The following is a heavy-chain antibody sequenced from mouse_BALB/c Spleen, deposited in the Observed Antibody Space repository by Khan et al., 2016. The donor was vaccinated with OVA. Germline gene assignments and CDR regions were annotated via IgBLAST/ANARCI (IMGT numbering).Heavy chain of an antibody. J-gene: IGHJ4*01. CDR2: ISSAGTFT. Sequence: EVELVESGGDLVKPGGSLKLSCAASGFTFSTYGMSWVRQTPDKRLEWVATISSAGTFTYYPDSVKGRFTISRDNAKNTLYLQVNILRSEDRDRYCWSRHVVGIIDYWGQGTSLTVSS. CDR1: GFTFSTYG. CDR3: SRHVVGIIDY. D-gene: IGHD1-1*02. V-gene: IGHV5-6*01.